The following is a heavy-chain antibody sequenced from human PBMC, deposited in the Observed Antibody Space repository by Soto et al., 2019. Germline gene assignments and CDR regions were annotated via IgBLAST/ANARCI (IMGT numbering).Heavy chain of an antibody. CDR1: GLSFTSYA. CDR3: ATLFN. V-gene: IGHV1-3*01. CDR2: INAGNGDT. Sequence: XSGKVSCKASGLSFTSYAIHWVRQAPGQGLEWMGWINAGNGDTKYSQNFQGTVTFSRDTSASTAYMELSSLRSEDTDVYYCATLFNWGQGTLVTVSS. J-gene: IGHJ4*02.